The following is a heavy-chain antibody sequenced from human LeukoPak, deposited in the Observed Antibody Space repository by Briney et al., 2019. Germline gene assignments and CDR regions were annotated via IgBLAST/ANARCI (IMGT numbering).Heavy chain of an antibody. CDR3: ATDSSSWSGGYYYYGMDV. Sequence: GESLKISCKGSGYSFTSYRIGWVRQMPGKGLERMGIIYPGDSDTRYSPSFQGQVTISADKSISTAYLQWSSLKASDTAMYYCATDSSSWSGGYYYYGMDVWGQGTTVTVSS. V-gene: IGHV5-51*01. D-gene: IGHD6-13*01. J-gene: IGHJ6*02. CDR2: IYPGDSDT. CDR1: GYSFTSYR.